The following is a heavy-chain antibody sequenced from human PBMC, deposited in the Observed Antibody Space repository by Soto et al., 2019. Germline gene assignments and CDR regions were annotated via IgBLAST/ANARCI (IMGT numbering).Heavy chain of an antibody. V-gene: IGHV3-66*01. Sequence: EVQLVESGGGLVQPGGSLRLSCAASGFTVSSNYMSWVRQAPGKGLEWVSVVYSGGSTYYAASVKGRLTISRDNSKNTLYLQMNSLGAEDTAVYYCARVATVFWSGTFDYWGQRTLVSVSS. CDR3: ARVATVFWSGTFDY. D-gene: IGHD3-3*01. CDR2: VYSGGST. J-gene: IGHJ4*02. CDR1: GFTVSSNY.